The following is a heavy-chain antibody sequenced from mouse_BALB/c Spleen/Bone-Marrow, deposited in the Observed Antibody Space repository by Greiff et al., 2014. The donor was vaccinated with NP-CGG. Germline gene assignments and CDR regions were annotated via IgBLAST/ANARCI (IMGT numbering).Heavy chain of an antibody. J-gene: IGHJ2*01. Sequence: EVQLQQSGAGLVKPGASVKLSCTASGFNIKDTYMHWVKQRPEQGLEWIGRIDPANGNTKYDPKFQGKAAITADTSSNTAYLQLSSLTSEDTAAYYCARYYYGSSYFDYWGQGTTLTVSS. D-gene: IGHD1-1*01. CDR1: GFNIKDTY. CDR3: ARYYYGSSYFDY. CDR2: IDPANGNT. V-gene: IGHV14-3*02.